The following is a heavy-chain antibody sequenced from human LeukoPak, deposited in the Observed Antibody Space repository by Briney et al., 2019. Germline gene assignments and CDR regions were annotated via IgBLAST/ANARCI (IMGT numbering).Heavy chain of an antibody. CDR2: INHSGRT. J-gene: IGHJ5*01. Sequence: SETLSLTCAVYGGSFGHYYWSWIRQPPGKGLEWIGEINHSGRTNYNPSLKSRVTMSVDTSKNHFSLKLSSVTAADTAVYYCARGGSGLLWFDYWGQGNLVTVSS. CDR1: GGSFGHYY. CDR3: ARGGSGLLWFDY. D-gene: IGHD3-10*01. V-gene: IGHV4-34*01.